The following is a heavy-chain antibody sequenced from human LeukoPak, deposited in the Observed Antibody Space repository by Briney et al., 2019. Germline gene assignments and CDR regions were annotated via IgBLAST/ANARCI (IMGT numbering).Heavy chain of an antibody. D-gene: IGHD2-8*01. CDR1: GFIFSDYW. CDR2: IKQDGSEK. J-gene: IGHJ6*03. CDR3: ARDREMGYYHYYYMAV. Sequence: GGSLRLSCAASGFIFSDYWMTWVRQAPGKGLEWVANIKQDGSEKYYVDAVKGRFTVSRDNAKNSLSLQMHSLRAEDTAVYYCARDREMGYYHYYYMAVWGKGPTVPVS. V-gene: IGHV3-7*01.